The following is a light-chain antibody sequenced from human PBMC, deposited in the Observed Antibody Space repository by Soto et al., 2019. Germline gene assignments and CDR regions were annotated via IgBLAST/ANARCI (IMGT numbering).Light chain of an antibody. Sequence: DIVMTQSPDSLAVSLGERATINCKSSQNVLYSSNNKNYLAWYQQKPGQPPKLLIYWASTRESGVPDRFSGSGSGTDFTLTISSMLAEDVAVNYCQQYYTTPVTFGPGTKVDIK. CDR3: QQYYTTPVT. CDR2: WAS. V-gene: IGKV4-1*01. CDR1: QNVLYSSNNKNY. J-gene: IGKJ3*01.